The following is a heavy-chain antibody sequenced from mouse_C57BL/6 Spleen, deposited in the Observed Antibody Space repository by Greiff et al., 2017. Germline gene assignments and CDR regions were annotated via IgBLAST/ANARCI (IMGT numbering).Heavy chain of an antibody. J-gene: IGHJ2*01. CDR1: GYTFTSST. Sequence: QVQLQQSGAELVRPGASVKMSCKASGYTFTSSTMHWVKQRPGQGLEWIGYINPSSGYTTSNQKFKDKATLTADKSSSTAYMQLSSVTAVDSADYYSARWYSDSSYYFDDWGQGTTLTVSS. CDR3: ARWYSDSSYYFDD. D-gene: IGHD1-1*01. CDR2: INPSSGYT. V-gene: IGHV1-4*01.